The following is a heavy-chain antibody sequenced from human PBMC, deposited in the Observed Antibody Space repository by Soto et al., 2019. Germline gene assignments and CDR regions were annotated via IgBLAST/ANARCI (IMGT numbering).Heavy chain of an antibody. CDR1: GYTFLNYA. J-gene: IGHJ5*02. D-gene: IGHD6-25*01. CDR3: ARALYSTGWQLWMRNWLDP. CDR2: TSAYGGDT. V-gene: IGHV1-18*01. Sequence: VQLVQSGAEVKTPGASVKVSCRASGYTFLNYAISWVRQAPGQGLEWMGWTSAYGGDTHYAQKFQGRVIMTTDTSTGTAFMELRILKSDDTAVYYWARALYSTGWQLWMRNWLDPGGQGTLVTVSP.